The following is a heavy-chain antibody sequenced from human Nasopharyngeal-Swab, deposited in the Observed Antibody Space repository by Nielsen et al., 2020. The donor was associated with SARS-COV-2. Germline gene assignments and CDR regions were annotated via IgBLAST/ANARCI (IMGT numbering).Heavy chain of an antibody. CDR1: GFTFSSYA. CDR3: TRNDFWSGYYFDY. D-gene: IGHD3-3*01. Sequence: GESLKISCAASGFTFSSYAMSWVRQAPGKGPEWVGFIRSKAYGGTTEYAASVKGRFTISRDDSKSIAYLQMNSLKTEDTAVYYCTRNDFWSGYYFDYWGQGTLVTVSS. CDR2: IRSKAYGGTT. J-gene: IGHJ4*02. V-gene: IGHV3-49*04.